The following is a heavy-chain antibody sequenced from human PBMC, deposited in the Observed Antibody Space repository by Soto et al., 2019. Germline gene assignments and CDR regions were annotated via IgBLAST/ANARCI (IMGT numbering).Heavy chain of an antibody. CDR2: IVVGSGNT. CDR1: GFTFTSSA. CDR3: AGLYHYDSSGYYDY. Sequence: SVKVSCKASGFTFTSSAVQWVRQARGQRLEWIGWIVVGSGNTNYAQKFQERVTITRDMSTSTAYMELSSLRSEDTAVYYCAGLYHYDSSGYYDYWGQGTLVTVSS. D-gene: IGHD3-22*01. J-gene: IGHJ4*02. V-gene: IGHV1-58*01.